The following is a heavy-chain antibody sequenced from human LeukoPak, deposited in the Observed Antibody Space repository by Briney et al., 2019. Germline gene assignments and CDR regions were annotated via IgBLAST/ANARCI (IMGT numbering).Heavy chain of an antibody. CDR1: GFTFSSYA. J-gene: IGHJ3*02. CDR2: ISGSGGST. CDR3: AKGYYYDSSEARPHAFDI. V-gene: IGHV3-23*01. Sequence: GGSLRLSCAASGFTFSSYAMSWVRQAPGKGLEWVSVISGSGGSTDYADSVKGRFTISRDNSKNTLYLQRNSLRAEDTAVYYCAKGYYYDSSEARPHAFDIWGQGTMVTVSS. D-gene: IGHD3-22*01.